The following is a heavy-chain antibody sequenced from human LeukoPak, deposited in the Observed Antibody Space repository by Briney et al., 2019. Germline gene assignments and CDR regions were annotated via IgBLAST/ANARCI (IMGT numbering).Heavy chain of an antibody. D-gene: IGHD6-13*01. CDR1: GFSLSNARMG. CDR2: IFSNDEK. CDR3: VSSSWQPVGYSSSWQPLSYFDY. V-gene: IGHV2-26*01. J-gene: IGHJ4*02. Sequence: SGPTLVNSTETLTLTCTVSGFSLSNARMGVSWIRQPPGKALEWLAHIFSNDEKSYSTSLKSRLTISKDTSKSQVVLTMTNMDPVDTATYYCVSSSWQPVGYSSSWQPLSYFDYWGQGTLVTVSS.